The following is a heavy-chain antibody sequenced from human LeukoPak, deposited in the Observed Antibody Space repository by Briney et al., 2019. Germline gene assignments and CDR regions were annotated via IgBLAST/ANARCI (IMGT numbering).Heavy chain of an antibody. V-gene: IGHV1-18*01. J-gene: IGHJ4*02. Sequence: ASVKVSCKASGYTFTSYGISWVRQAPGQGLEWMGWISAYNGNTNYAQKLQGRVTMTTDTSTSTAYMELRSLRSDDTAVYYCARELGCTNGVCYGGYDYWGQGTLVPVSS. CDR3: ARELGCTNGVCYGGYDY. CDR2: ISAYNGNT. D-gene: IGHD2-8*01. CDR1: GYTFTSYG.